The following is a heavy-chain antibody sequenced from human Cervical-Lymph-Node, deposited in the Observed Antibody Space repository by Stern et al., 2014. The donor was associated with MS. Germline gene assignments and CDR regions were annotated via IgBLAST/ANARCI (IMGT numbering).Heavy chain of an antibody. CDR3: ASRGETTTGYYFDY. CDR1: GYTFSRYA. Sequence: QFQLMQSGAEVKKPGASVKVSCQASGYTFSRYAIHWVSQATGQRPEWMTWINAGNGDTKSATKFHDIFTFYRDTSAIPSYMELSSLRSEDTAVYYCASRGETTTGYYFDYGGQGPLVTVSS. CDR2: INAGNGDT. D-gene: IGHD4-17*01. J-gene: IGHJ4*02. V-gene: IGHV1-3*01.